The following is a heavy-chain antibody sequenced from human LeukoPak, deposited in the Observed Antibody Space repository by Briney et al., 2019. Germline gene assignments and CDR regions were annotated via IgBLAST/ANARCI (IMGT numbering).Heavy chain of an antibody. D-gene: IGHD5-12*01. CDR1: GFTFSSYS. J-gene: IGHJ4*02. V-gene: IGHV3-21*01. Sequence: GGSLRLSCAASGFTFSSYSMNWVRQAPGKGLEWVSSISGSSSYIYYADSVKGRFTISRDNAKNSLYLQMNSLRAEDTAVYYCAMILGGYAPGDYWGQGTLVTVSS. CDR3: AMILGGYAPGDY. CDR2: ISGSSSYI.